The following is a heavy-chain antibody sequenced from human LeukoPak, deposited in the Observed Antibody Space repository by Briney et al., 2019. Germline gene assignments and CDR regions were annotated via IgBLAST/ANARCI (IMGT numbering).Heavy chain of an antibody. CDR1: GGSISSSSYY. CDR2: IYYSGDT. CDR3: ARHQWHYYYYMGV. D-gene: IGHD6-19*01. Sequence: PSETLPLTCTVSGGSISSSSYYWGWIRQPPGKGLEWIGSIYYSGDTYYNPSLKSRRVTISVDTSKNQFSLRLSSVTAADTAVYYCARHQWHYYYYMGVWGKGSTVTVS. J-gene: IGHJ6*03. V-gene: IGHV4-39*01.